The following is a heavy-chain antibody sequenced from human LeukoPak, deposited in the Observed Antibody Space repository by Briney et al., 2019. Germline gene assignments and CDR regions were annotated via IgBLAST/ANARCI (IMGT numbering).Heavy chain of an antibody. CDR1: GFTFYDYG. CDR3: ARDHRWGSYRYTVSPFDY. D-gene: IGHD3-16*02. J-gene: IGHJ4*02. V-gene: IGHV3-20*04. Sequence: GGSLRLSCAASGFTFYDYGMSWVRQAPGKGLEWVSGINWNGGSTGYADSVKGRFTISRDNAKNSLYLQMNSLRAEDTALYYCARDHRWGSYRYTVSPFDYWGQGTLVTVSS. CDR2: INWNGGST.